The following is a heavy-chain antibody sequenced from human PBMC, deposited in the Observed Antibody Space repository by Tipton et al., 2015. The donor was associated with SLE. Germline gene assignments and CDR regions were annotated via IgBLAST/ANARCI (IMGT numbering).Heavy chain of an antibody. J-gene: IGHJ3*02. CDR2: ISTSGST. CDR1: GDSISSSSYY. V-gene: IGHV4-39*07. CDR3: ARDGADRSGYEAFDI. D-gene: IGHD3-22*01. Sequence: TLSLTCTVSGDSISSSSYYWGWIRQPPGKGLEWIGSISTSGSTIYNPSLKSRVSISEDTSNKQFSLNLRSVTVADTAVYYCARDGADRSGYEAFDIWGQGIMVTVSS.